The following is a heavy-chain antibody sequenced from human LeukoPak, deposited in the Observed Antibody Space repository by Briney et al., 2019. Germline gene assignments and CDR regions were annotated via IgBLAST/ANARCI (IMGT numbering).Heavy chain of an antibody. J-gene: IGHJ4*02. CDR2: ITGNGDYT. D-gene: IGHD3-3*01. Sequence: GGSLRLSCAASRFTFSNYAMSWVRQAPGKGLEWVSAITGNGDYTDYADSVKGRFTISRDNSKNTAYLQMNSLRSEDTAVYYCARDLDFWSGYFDYWGQGTLVTVSS. CDR1: RFTFSNYA. V-gene: IGHV3-23*01. CDR3: ARDLDFWSGYFDY.